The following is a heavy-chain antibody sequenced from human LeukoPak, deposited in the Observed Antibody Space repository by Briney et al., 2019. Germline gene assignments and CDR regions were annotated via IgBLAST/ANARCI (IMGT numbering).Heavy chain of an antibody. D-gene: IGHD1-1*01. CDR3: AKSLFTSATGTGRAFHI. V-gene: IGHV3-23*01. CDR2: ISASGDVT. CDR1: EFTLSKFP. J-gene: IGHJ3*02. Sequence: GGALRLSCAASEFTLSKFPMGWVRQAPGKGLEWVSAISASGDVTFHADSVRGRFTISRVNSTSTLFLQMNDLRVEDTAKFYCAKSLFTSATGTGRAFHIWGQGTMVSVSS.